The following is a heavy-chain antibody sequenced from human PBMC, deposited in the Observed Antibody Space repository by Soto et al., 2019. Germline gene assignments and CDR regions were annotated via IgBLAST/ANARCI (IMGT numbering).Heavy chain of an antibody. CDR1: GGSISSGGYY. J-gene: IGHJ4*02. D-gene: IGHD3-10*01. Sequence: SETLSLTCTASGGSISSGGYYWSWIRQHPGKGLEWIGYIYYSGSTYYNPSLKSRVTISVDTSKNQFSLKLSSVTAADTAVYYCARLTMVRARAVDYWGQGTLVTVSS. V-gene: IGHV4-31*03. CDR2: IYYSGST. CDR3: ARLTMVRARAVDY.